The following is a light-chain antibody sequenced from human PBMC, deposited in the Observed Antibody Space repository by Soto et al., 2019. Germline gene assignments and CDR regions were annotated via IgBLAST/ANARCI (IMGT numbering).Light chain of an antibody. CDR1: ESVSDNY. Sequence: EIVLTQSPGTLSLSPGERATLSCRASESVSDNYLAWYQQRSGQAPRLVIYGASSRASAVPDRFSGSGSGADFTLTIRRLEPEDFAVSYCQQDGSSPLTFGGGTKVEIK. CDR3: QQDGSSPLT. CDR2: GAS. J-gene: IGKJ4*01. V-gene: IGKV3-20*01.